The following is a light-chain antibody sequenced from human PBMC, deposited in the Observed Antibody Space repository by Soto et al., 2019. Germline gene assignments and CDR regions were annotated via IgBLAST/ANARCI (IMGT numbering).Light chain of an antibody. Sequence: EIVLTQSPATLYLSTGERVTLSCRASQSVSSYLAWYQQKPGQAPRLLIYDASNRATGIPARFSGSGSGTDFTLTISSLEPEDCADYYCQQRSNWPLTFGGGTKVEIK. V-gene: IGKV3-11*01. J-gene: IGKJ4*01. CDR3: QQRSNWPLT. CDR2: DAS. CDR1: QSVSSY.